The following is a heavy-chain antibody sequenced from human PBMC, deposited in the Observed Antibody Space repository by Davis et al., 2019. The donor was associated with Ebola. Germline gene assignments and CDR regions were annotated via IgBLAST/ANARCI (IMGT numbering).Heavy chain of an antibody. D-gene: IGHD6-19*01. Sequence: PSETLSLTCTVSGGSISSYYWSWIRQPPGKGLEWIGYIYYSGSTNYNPSLKSRVTISVDTSKNQFSLKLSSVTAADTAVYYCARVKGIAVAGTALSSGSDYFDYWGQGTLVTVSS. V-gene: IGHV4-59*01. CDR3: ARVKGIAVAGTALSSGSDYFDY. CDR1: GGSISSYY. J-gene: IGHJ4*02. CDR2: IYYSGST.